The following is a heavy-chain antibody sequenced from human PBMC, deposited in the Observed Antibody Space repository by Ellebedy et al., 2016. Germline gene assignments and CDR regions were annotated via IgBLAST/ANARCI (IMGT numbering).Heavy chain of an antibody. CDR2: ISAYNGNT. Sequence: ASVKVSCXASGYTFTSSGISWVRQAPGQGLEWMGWISAYNGNTNYAQKFQDRVTMTTDTSTSTAYMELRSLRSDDTAVYYCARELAVAGFDYWGQGTLVTVSS. D-gene: IGHD6-19*01. V-gene: IGHV1-18*01. CDR1: GYTFTSSG. J-gene: IGHJ4*02. CDR3: ARELAVAGFDY.